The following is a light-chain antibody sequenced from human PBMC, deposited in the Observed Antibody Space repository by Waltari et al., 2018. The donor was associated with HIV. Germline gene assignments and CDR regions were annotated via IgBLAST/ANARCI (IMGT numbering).Light chain of an antibody. CDR1: TSNIGTNV. Sequence: QSVLAQPPSVSGTPGQRVTISCSGTTSNIGTNVVNWYQQVPGMAPKLLISGNNQRPSGVPDRFSGFKSGTSASLAINGLQSEDEADYYCAAWDDSLSGPHYVFGTGTKVTVL. V-gene: IGLV1-44*01. CDR3: AAWDDSLSGPHYV. CDR2: GNN. J-gene: IGLJ1*01.